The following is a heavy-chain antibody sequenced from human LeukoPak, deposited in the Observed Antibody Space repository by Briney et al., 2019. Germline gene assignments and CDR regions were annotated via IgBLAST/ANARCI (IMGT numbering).Heavy chain of an antibody. CDR2: IIPIFGTA. CDR1: GGTFSSYA. J-gene: IGHJ6*02. CDR3: ARDQIAAAGVDYYYYYGMDV. V-gene: IGHV1-69*01. Sequence: SVKVSCKASGGTFSSYAISWVRQAPGQGLEWMGGIIPIFGTANYAQKFQGRVTITADESTSTAYMELRSLRSDDTAVYYCARDQIAAAGVDYYYYYGMDVWGQGTTVTVSS. D-gene: IGHD6-13*01.